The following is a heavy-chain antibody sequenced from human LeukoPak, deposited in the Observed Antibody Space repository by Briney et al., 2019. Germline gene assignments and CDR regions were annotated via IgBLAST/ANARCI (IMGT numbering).Heavy chain of an antibody. CDR2: IYTSAST. D-gene: IGHD3-10*01. J-gene: IGHJ5*02. Sequence: SGTLSLTCAAPGGSISRSNWNSRLRQPPGQRLARIGRIYTSASTNYNPSHKSRVTMSVDTTKNQFSLKLSSVTAADTAVYYCAREQRLGFGEFIGWFDPWGQGTLVTVSS. CDR3: AREQRLGFGEFIGWFDP. CDR1: GGSISRSN. V-gene: IGHV4-4*02.